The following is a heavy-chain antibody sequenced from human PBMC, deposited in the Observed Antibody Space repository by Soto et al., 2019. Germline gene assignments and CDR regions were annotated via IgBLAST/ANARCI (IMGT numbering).Heavy chain of an antibody. V-gene: IGHV3-30*18. CDR1: GFTFSSYG. Sequence: GGSLRLSCAASGFTFSSYGMHWVRQAPGKGLEWVAVISYDGSNKYYADSVKGRFTISRDNSKNTLYLQMNSLRAEDTAVYYCAKDPYYDFWSGPYYYYGMDVWGQGTTVTVSS. CDR2: ISYDGSNK. J-gene: IGHJ6*02. CDR3: AKDPYYDFWSGPYYYYGMDV. D-gene: IGHD3-3*01.